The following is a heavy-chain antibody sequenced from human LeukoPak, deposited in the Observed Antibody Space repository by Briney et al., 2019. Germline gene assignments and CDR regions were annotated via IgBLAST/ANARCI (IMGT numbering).Heavy chain of an antibody. CDR3: ASNYLDWLLLEDYYYMDV. CDR1: GFTFSSNS. CDR2: ISSSSSYI. J-gene: IGHJ6*03. Sequence: GGSLRLSCAASGFTFSSNSMNWVRQAPGKGLEWVSSISSSSSYIYYADSVKGRFTISRDNAKNSLYLQMNSLRAEDTAVYYCASNYLDWLLLEDYYYMDVWGKGTTVTVSS. V-gene: IGHV3-21*01. D-gene: IGHD3-9*01.